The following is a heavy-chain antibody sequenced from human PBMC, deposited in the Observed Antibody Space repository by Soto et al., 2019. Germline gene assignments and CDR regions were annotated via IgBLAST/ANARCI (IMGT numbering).Heavy chain of an antibody. D-gene: IGHD4-4*01. CDR1: GFTFSSYA. CDR2: ISYDGSNK. CDR3: ARDRRALLLTFTATPGY. Sequence: PGGSLRLSCAASGFTFSSYAMHWVRQAPGKGLEWVAVISYDGSNKYYADSVKGRFTISRDNSKNTLYLQMNSLRAEDTAVYYCARDRRALLLTFTATPGYWGQGTLVTVSS. V-gene: IGHV3-30-3*01. J-gene: IGHJ4*02.